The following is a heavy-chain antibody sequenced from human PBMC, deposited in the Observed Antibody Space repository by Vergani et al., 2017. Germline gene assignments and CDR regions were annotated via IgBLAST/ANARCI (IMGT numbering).Heavy chain of an antibody. D-gene: IGHD6-19*01. Sequence: EVQLVQSGAEVKKPGESLKISCKGSGYSFTSYWIGWVRQMPGKGLEWMGIIYPGDSDTRYSPSFQGQVTISADKSISTAYLQWSSLKASDTAMYYCAGHSGVVAGTSPPYYYGMDVWGQGTTVTVSS. V-gene: IGHV5-51*01. CDR2: IYPGDSDT. CDR1: GYSFTSYW. CDR3: AGHSGVVAGTSPPYYYGMDV. J-gene: IGHJ6*02.